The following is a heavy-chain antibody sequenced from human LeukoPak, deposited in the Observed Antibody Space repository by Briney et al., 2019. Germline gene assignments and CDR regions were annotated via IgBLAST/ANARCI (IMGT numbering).Heavy chain of an antibody. V-gene: IGHV1-2*02. D-gene: IGHD6-19*01. CDR2: MNPKSGGT. J-gene: IGHJ4*02. CDR3: ARGHDSSGLYPWVPDF. Sequence: ASVKVSCKASGYTFTGYYIHWVRQAPGHGLEWMGWMNPKSGGTNFTQSLQGRVTLTRDTSRSTAYMELNTLRSDDTAVYYCARGHDSSGLYPWVPDFWGQGTLVTVSS. CDR1: GYTFTGYY.